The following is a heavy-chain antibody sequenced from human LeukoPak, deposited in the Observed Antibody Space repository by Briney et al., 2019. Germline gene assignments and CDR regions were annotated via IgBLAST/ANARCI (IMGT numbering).Heavy chain of an antibody. CDR3: ARDPAYYYDSSGPTSYYYYGMDV. V-gene: IGHV4-4*02. D-gene: IGHD3-22*01. CDR2: IYHSGST. Sequence: PSGTLSLTCAVSGGSISSSNWWSWVRQPPGKGLEWIGEIYHSGSTNYNPSLKSRVTISVDKSKNQFSLKLSSATAADTAVYYCARDPAYYYDSSGPTSYYYYGMDVWGQGTTVTVSS. J-gene: IGHJ6*02. CDR1: GGSISSSNW.